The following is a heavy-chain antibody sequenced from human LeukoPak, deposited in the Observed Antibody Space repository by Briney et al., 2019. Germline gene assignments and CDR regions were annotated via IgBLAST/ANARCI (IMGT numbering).Heavy chain of an antibody. CDR3: AANSADYNTLGSSYKV. CDR2: ISYSGTT. Sequence: SEILSLTCTVSSASISSSPYYWGWIRQSPGKGLEWIGSISYSGTTYYNPSLKSRVTISVDTSKNHFSLKLSSVTAADTAVYYCAANSADYNTLGSSYKVWGQGTLVTVSS. V-gene: IGHV4-39*02. CDR1: SASISSSPYY. J-gene: IGHJ4*02. D-gene: IGHD3-10*01.